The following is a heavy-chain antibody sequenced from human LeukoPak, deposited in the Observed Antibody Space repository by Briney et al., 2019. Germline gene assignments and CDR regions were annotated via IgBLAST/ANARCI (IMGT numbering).Heavy chain of an antibody. J-gene: IGHJ4*02. CDR3: ASEAYYYDSSGYYKY. CDR1: GDSISSFH. V-gene: IGHV4-4*07. D-gene: IGHD3-22*01. CDR2: IYTSGST. Sequence: ASETLSLTCTVSGDSISSFHWSWIRQPAGKGLEWIGRIYTSGSTNYNPSLKSRVTMSVDTSKNQFSLKLSSVTAADTAVYYCASEAYYYDSSGYYKYWGQGTLVTVSS.